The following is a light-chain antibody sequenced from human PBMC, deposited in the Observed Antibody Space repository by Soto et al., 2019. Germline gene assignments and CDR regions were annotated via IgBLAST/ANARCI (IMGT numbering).Light chain of an antibody. CDR1: SSDVGGYNY. CDR2: EVS. Sequence: QSVLTQPASVSGSPGQSITISCTGTSSDVGGYNYVSWYQQHPGKAPKLMIYEVSNRPSGLSNRFSGSTSGNTASLTISGLQAEDEADYYCSSYTSSSTLFVFGSGTKVTVL. J-gene: IGLJ1*01. CDR3: SSYTSSSTLFV. V-gene: IGLV2-14*01.